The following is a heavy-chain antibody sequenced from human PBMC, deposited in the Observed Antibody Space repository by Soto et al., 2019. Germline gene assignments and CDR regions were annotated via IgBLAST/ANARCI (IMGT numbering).Heavy chain of an antibody. V-gene: IGHV1-46*01. CDR3: ARDCLTFGGVFRYYYGMDV. D-gene: IGHD3-16*01. J-gene: IGHJ6*02. Sequence: QVQLVQSGAEVKKPGASVKVSCKASGYTFTSYYMHWVRQAPGQGLEWMGIINPSGGSTSYAQKFQGRVTFARNTSTSTVYMELSSLRSEDTAVYYCARDCLTFGGVFRYYYGMDVWRQGTTVTVSS. CDR1: GYTFTSYY. CDR2: INPSGGST.